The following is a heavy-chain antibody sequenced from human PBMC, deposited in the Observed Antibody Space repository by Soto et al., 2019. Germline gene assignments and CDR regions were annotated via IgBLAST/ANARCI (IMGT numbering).Heavy chain of an antibody. Sequence: EVQLLESGGGLVQPGGSLRLSCAASGFTFSSYAMSWVRQAPGKGLEWVSAISGSGGSTYYADSVKGRFTISRDNSKNTLYLQMNSLRAEDTAVYYCARDQVGAYCSSTSCYGVGYYYYGMDVWGQGTTVTVSS. D-gene: IGHD2-2*01. CDR1: GFTFSSYA. V-gene: IGHV3-23*01. CDR2: ISGSGGST. CDR3: ARDQVGAYCSSTSCYGVGYYYYGMDV. J-gene: IGHJ6*02.